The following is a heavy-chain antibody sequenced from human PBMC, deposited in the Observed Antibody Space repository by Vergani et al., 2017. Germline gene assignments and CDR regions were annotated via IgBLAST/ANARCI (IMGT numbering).Heavy chain of an antibody. CDR3: AREDIVVVPAAVYYYGMDV. CDR2: ISYDGSNK. CDR1: GFTFSSYA. V-gene: IGHV3-30-3*01. Sequence: QVQLVESGGGVVQPGRSLRLSCAASGFTFSSYAMHWVRQAPGKGLEWVAVISYDGSNKYYADSVKGRFTISRDNSKNTLYLQMNSLRAEDTAVYYCAREDIVVVPAAVYYYGMDVWGQGTTVTVSS. J-gene: IGHJ6*02. D-gene: IGHD2-2*01.